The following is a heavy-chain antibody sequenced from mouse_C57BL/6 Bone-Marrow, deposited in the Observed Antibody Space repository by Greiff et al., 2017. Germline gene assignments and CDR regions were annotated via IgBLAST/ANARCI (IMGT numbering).Heavy chain of an antibody. CDR3: ARENYGSSYAMDY. D-gene: IGHD1-1*01. CDR1: GFTFSSYA. CDR2: ISDGGSYT. Sequence: EVKLVESGGGLVKPGGSLKLSCAASGFTFSSYAMSWVRQTPEKRLEWVATISDGGSYTYYPDNVKGRFTISRDNAKNNLYLQMSHLKSEDTAMYYGARENYGSSYAMDYWGQGTSVTVSS. J-gene: IGHJ4*01. V-gene: IGHV5-4*01.